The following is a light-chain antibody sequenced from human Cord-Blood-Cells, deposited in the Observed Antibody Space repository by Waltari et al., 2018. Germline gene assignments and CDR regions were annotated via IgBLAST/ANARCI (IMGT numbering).Light chain of an antibody. CDR2: KAS. Sequence: DIQMTQSPSTLSASVGDRVTITCRASQSISIWLAWYQQKPGKAPKLLIYKASSLESGVPSRFSGIGSGTEFTLTISSLQPDDFATYYCQQYNSYSTFGQGTKLEIK. CDR3: QQYNSYST. V-gene: IGKV1-5*03. CDR1: QSISIW. J-gene: IGKJ2*01.